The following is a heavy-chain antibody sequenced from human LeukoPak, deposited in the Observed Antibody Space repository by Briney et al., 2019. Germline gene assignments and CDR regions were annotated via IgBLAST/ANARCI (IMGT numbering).Heavy chain of an antibody. D-gene: IGHD6-13*01. CDR3: AKGELEVYSSSWWGRFDP. Sequence: PGGSLRLSCAASGFTFSTYSMNWVRQAPGKGLDWVSSISSSSSYIYYADSVKGRFTISRDNAKNSLFLQMNSLRAEDTAVYYCAKGELEVYSSSWWGRFDPWGQGTLVTVSS. V-gene: IGHV3-21*04. CDR1: GFTFSTYS. CDR2: ISSSSSYI. J-gene: IGHJ5*02.